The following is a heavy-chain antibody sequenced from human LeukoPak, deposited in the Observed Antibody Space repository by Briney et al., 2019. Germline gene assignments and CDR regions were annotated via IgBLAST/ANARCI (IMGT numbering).Heavy chain of an antibody. V-gene: IGHV1-2*02. D-gene: IGHD5-18*01. CDR3: AVSRDGYTYGSPFDY. CDR2: INPNSGGT. CDR1: GYTFTGYY. J-gene: IGHJ4*02. Sequence: GASVKVSCKASGYTFTGYYMHWVRQAPEQGLEWMGWINPNSGGTNYAQKFQGRVTMTRDTSISTAYMELSRLRSDDTAVHYCAVSRDGYTYGSPFDYWGQGTLVTVSS.